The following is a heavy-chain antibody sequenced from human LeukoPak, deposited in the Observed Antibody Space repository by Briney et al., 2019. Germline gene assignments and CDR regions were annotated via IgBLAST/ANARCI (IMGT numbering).Heavy chain of an antibody. CDR3: ARVDYGGNSGFGY. CDR1: GGTFSSYT. CDR2: TIPILGIA. J-gene: IGHJ4*02. D-gene: IGHD4-23*01. V-gene: IGHV1-69*02. Sequence: SVKVSCKASGGTFSSYTISWVRQAPGQGLEWMGRTIPILGIANYAQKFQGRVTITADKSTSTAYMELSSLRSEDTAVYYCARVDYGGNSGFGYWGQGTLVTVSS.